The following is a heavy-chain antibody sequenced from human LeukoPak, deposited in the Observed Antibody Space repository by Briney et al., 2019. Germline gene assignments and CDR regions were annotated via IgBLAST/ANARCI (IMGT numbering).Heavy chain of an antibody. CDR1: GYSFTSYW. J-gene: IGHJ3*02. CDR3: ARGDGGSSRWGAFDI. D-gene: IGHD6-6*01. CDR2: IYPGDSDT. V-gene: IGHV5-51*01. Sequence: GESLKISCQASGYSFTSYWIGWVRQMPGKGLEWMGIIYPGDSDTRYSPSFQGQVTISADKSISTAYLQWSSLKASDTAMYYCARGDGGSSRWGAFDIWGQGTMVTVSS.